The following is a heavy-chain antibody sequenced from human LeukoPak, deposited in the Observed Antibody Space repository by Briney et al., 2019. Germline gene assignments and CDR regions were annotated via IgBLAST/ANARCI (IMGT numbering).Heavy chain of an antibody. CDR2: ISAIDSTT. J-gene: IGHJ4*02. CDR3: ARVRGSVSLFDY. D-gene: IGHD5-12*01. Sequence: GGSLRLSCAASGFTFSNYEMSWVRQAPGKGLEWVSYISAIDSTTYYADSVKGRFTISRDNAKNSLFLQMNSLRAEDTAVYYCARVRGSVSLFDYWGQGTLVTVSS. CDR1: GFTFSNYE. V-gene: IGHV3-48*03.